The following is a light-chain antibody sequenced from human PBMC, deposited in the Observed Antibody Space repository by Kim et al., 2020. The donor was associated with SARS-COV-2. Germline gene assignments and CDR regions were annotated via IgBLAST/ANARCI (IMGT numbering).Light chain of an antibody. J-gene: IGKJ2*01. CDR2: KAS. V-gene: IGKV1-5*03. CDR1: QNIDSW. Sequence: LSAFVGDRVTITCRASQNIDSWLAWYQQKPGKAPKLLIYKASSLQNGVPSRFSGSGSGTEFTLTISSLQPDDFASHYCQQYSRFATFGQGTKLEI. CDR3: QQYSRFAT.